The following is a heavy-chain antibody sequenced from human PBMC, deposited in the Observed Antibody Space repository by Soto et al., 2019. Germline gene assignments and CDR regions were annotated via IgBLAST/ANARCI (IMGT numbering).Heavy chain of an antibody. D-gene: IGHD4-17*01. CDR1: GYTFSTYY. Sequence: ASVKVSCKASGYTFSTYYIHWVRQAPGHGLEWMGIINPSGGITRYAQKFQGRVTMNNETSTSTVYMELSSLRSEDTAVYYCARDRSSFDFGDYEYFDYWGQGTLVTVSS. CDR3: ARDRSSFDFGDYEYFDY. V-gene: IGHV1-46*01. J-gene: IGHJ4*02. CDR2: INPSGGIT.